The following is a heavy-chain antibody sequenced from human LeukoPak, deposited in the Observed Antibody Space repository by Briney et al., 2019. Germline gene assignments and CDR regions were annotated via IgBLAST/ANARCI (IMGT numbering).Heavy chain of an antibody. J-gene: IGHJ3*01. CDR3: APLGYCSGDSCYSIPDAFDV. D-gene: IGHD2-15*01. V-gene: IGHV3-30*02. Sequence: GGSLRLSCAASGFTFSSSGMHWVRQAPGKGLEWVAFIRYDGSKKYYADSVKGRFTISRDNSKNTLYLQMHSLRDEDTAVYYCAPLGYCSGDSCYSIPDAFDVWGQGTMVTASS. CDR2: IRYDGSKK. CDR1: GFTFSSSG.